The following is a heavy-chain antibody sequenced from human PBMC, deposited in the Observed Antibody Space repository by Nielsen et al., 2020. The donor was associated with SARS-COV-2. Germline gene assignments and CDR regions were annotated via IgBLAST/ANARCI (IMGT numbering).Heavy chain of an antibody. V-gene: IGHV4-61*01. Sequence: SETLSLTCTVSNGSISNVNYYWTWIRQPPEKGLEWITYIYDSGNTNYNPSLKSRVTISVDTSRNQFSLKLPSVTAADTAVYYCARGSDEGLALWGQGTLVTVSS. D-gene: IGHD3-3*01. CDR3: ARGSDEGLAL. CDR2: IYDSGNT. J-gene: IGHJ4*02. CDR1: NGSISNVNYY.